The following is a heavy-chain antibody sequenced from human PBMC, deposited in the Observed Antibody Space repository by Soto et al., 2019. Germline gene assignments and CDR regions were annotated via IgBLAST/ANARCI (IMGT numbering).Heavy chain of an antibody. V-gene: IGHV5-51*01. D-gene: IGHD3-10*01. Sequence: LGESLKISCEGSGYSXRNHWIGWVRQMPGKGLELMGVIHAGDSDTRYNPSFEAQVTLSVDTSTSTAYLQWHSLRASDTAIYFCARRSAYYYGRQQYYFESWGQGTQVTVSS. CDR2: IHAGDSDT. CDR3: ARRSAYYYGRQQYYFES. CDR1: GYSXRNHW. J-gene: IGHJ4*02.